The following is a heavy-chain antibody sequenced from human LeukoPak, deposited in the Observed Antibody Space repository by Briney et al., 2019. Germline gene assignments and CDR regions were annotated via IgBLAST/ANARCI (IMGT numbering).Heavy chain of an antibody. V-gene: IGHV4-34*01. CDR1: GGSFTPYY. CDR2: INHSGST. J-gene: IGHJ4*02. Sequence: SETLSLTCAVSGGSFTPYYWIWIRQPPGKGLEWIGQINHSGSTNYNPSLKSRVSISVDTSKEQFSLRLSSVTAADTAVYFCARSPPRRDYSSSGSHYQRWGQGTLLTVPS. D-gene: IGHD3-10*01. CDR3: ARSPPRRDYSSSGSHYQR.